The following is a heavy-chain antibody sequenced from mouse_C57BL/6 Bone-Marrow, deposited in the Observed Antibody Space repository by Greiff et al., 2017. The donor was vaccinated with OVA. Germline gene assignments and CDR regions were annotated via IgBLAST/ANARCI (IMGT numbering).Heavy chain of an antibody. V-gene: IGHV5-4*03. D-gene: IGHD1-1*01. Sequence: EVKLQESGGGLVKPGGSLKLSCAASGFTFSSYAMSWVRQTPEKRLEWVATISDGGSYTYYPDNVKGRFTISRDNAKNNLYLQMSHLKSEDTAMYYCARAAETTVVARYWYFDGWGTGTTVTVSS. CDR3: ARAAETTVVARYWYFDG. CDR1: GFTFSSYA. J-gene: IGHJ1*03. CDR2: ISDGGSYT.